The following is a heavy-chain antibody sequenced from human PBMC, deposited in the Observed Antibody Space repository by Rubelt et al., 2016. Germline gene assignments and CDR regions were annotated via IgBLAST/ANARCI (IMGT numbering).Heavy chain of an antibody. CDR2: IKVDGSEK. CDR3: AKYGGSGFSFDY. CDR1: RFTFSSYW. J-gene: IGHJ4*02. Sequence: EVQLVESGGGLVQPGGSLRLSCAASRFTFSSYWMSWVRQAPGKGLEWVANIKVDGSEKYYVDSVKGRFTISRDNTKNSLSLEMNSLRAEDTAFYYCAKYGGSGFSFDYWGQGTLVTVSS. D-gene: IGHD5-12*01. V-gene: IGHV3-7*01.